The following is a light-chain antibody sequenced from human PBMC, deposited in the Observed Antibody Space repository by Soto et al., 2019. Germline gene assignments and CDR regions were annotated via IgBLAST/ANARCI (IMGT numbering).Light chain of an antibody. V-gene: IGKV4-1*01. J-gene: IGKJ1*01. CDR2: WAS. Sequence: DIVMTQSLDSLAVSLGERATINCKSTQSVFYSANSKNYLAWYQHKAGQPPKLLIYWASTRESGVPDRFSGSGSGTDFTLTINSLQPEDVAVYYCQQYYTTPRTFGQGTKVEIK. CDR1: QSVFYSANSKNY. CDR3: QQYYTTPRT.